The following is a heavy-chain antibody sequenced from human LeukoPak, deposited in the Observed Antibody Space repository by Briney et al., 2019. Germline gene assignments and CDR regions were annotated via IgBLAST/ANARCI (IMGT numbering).Heavy chain of an antibody. V-gene: IGHV4-59*01. CDR2: IYYSGST. D-gene: IGHD3-10*01. Sequence: SETLSLTCTVSGGSISSYYWSWIRQPPGKGLEWIGYIYYSGSTNYNPSLKSRVTISVDTSKNQFSLKLSSVTAADTAVYYCARETGSAFDIWGQGTMVTVSS. J-gene: IGHJ3*02. CDR3: ARETGSAFDI. CDR1: GGSISSYY.